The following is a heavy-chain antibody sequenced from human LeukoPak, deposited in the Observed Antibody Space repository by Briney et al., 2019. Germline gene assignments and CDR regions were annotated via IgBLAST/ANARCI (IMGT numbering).Heavy chain of an antibody. D-gene: IGHD3-3*01. CDR3: ARAGVAEEYYYYYMDV. J-gene: IGHJ6*03. CDR1: GFTFSSYS. CDR2: ISSSSSYI. Sequence: GGSLRLSCAASGFTFSSYSMNWVRQAPGKGLEWVSSISSSSSYIYYADSVKGRFTISRDNAKNSLYLQMNSLRAEDTAVYYCARAGVAEEYYYYYMDVWGKGTTVTVSS. V-gene: IGHV3-21*01.